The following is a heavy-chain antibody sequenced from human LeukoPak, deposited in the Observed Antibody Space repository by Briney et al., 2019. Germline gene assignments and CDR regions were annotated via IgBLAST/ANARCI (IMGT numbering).Heavy chain of an antibody. CDR3: AKYLRYLDY. CDR1: GFTFSSYA. J-gene: IGHJ4*02. CDR2: ITGSGGST. Sequence: GESLRLSCAASGFTFSSYAMSWVRQAPGKGLEWVSTITGSGGSTYYADSVKGWFTISRDNSKNTLDLQMNSLRAEDTAVYYCAKYLRYLDYWGQGTLVTVSS. D-gene: IGHD2-8*01. V-gene: IGHV3-23*01.